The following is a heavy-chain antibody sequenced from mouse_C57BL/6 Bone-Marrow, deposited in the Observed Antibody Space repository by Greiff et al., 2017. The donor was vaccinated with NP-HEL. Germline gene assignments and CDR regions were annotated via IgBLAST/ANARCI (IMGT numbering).Heavy chain of an antibody. J-gene: IGHJ1*03. CDR2: IYPGSGNT. V-gene: IGHV1-76*01. CDR3: ARGGSHWYFDV. CDR1: GYTFTDYY. Sequence: QVHVKQSGAELVRPGASVKLSCKASGYTFTDYYINWVKQRPGQGLEWIARIYPGSGNTYYNEKFKGKATLTAEKSSSTAYMQLSSLTSEDSAVYFCARGGSHWYFDVWGTGTTVTVSS.